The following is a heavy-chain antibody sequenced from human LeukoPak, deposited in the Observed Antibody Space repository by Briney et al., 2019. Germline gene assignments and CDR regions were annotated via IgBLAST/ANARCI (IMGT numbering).Heavy chain of an antibody. D-gene: IGHD6-13*01. V-gene: IGHV1-2*02. CDR3: ARAPYSSRASSYYMDV. Sequence: ASVKVSCKASGYTFTGYYMHWVRQAPGQGLEWVGWINPNSGGTNYAQKLQGRVTMTTDTSTSTAYMELRSLRSDDTAVYYCARAPYSSRASSYYMDVWGKGTTVTVSS. CDR2: INPNSGGT. J-gene: IGHJ6*03. CDR1: GYTFTGYY.